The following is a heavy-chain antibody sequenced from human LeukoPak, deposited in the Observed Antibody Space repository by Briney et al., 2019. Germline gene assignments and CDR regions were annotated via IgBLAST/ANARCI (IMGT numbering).Heavy chain of an antibody. J-gene: IGHJ6*02. CDR1: GYTFTGYY. D-gene: IGHD2-2*01. Sequence: ASVKVSCKASGYTFTGYYMHWVRQAPGQGLEWMGWINPNSGGTNYAQKLQGRVTMTRDTSIGTAYMELSRLRSDDTAVYYCARAYCSSTSCSHPDYYYGMDVWGQGTTVTVSS. CDR2: INPNSGGT. CDR3: ARAYCSSTSCSHPDYYYGMDV. V-gene: IGHV1-2*02.